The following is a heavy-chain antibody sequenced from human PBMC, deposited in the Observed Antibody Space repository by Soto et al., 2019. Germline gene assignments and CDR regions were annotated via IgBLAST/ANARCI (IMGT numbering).Heavy chain of an antibody. CDR2: IYYSGST. Sequence: PSETLSLTCTVSGGSISSGYYYWIWIRQPPGEGLDWIGYIYYSGSTYYNPSLKSRVTISVDTSKNQFSLKLSSVTAADTAVYYCARVSDYSKDYWGQGTLVTVSS. D-gene: IGHD4-4*01. CDR3: ARVSDYSKDY. V-gene: IGHV4-30-4*01. CDR1: GGSISSGYYY. J-gene: IGHJ4*02.